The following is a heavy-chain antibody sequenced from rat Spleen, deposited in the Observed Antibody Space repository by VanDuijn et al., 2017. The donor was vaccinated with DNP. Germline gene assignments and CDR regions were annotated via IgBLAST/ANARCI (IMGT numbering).Heavy chain of an antibody. D-gene: IGHD2-1*01. Sequence: QVQLKESGPGLVQPSRTLSLTCTVSGFSLTSYGVTWVRQPPGKGLEWIAEIWSAGGTYYNSTLKSRLSITRDTSKSQVLLKMNSLQTEDTAIYFCNRGYALWGQGIMVTVSS. CDR2: IWSAGGT. CDR1: GFSLTSYG. CDR3: NRGYAL. J-gene: IGHJ2*01. V-gene: IGHV2-15*01.